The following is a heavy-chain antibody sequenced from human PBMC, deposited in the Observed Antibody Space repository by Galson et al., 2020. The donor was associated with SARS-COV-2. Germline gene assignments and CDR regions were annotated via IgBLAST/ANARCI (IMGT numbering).Heavy chain of an antibody. Sequence: KMSGPTLVNPTQTLTLTCTFSGFSLRTSGVGVGWIRPPPGKALEWLALIYWDDDKRYSPSLKSRLTLTKDTSKNQVDLTMTNMDPVDTATYYCAHRHYNWNYAYFDYWGQGTLVTVSS. CDR2: IYWDDDK. J-gene: IGHJ4*01. CDR3: AHRHYNWNYAYFDY. CDR1: GFSLRTSGVG. V-gene: IGHV2-5*02. D-gene: IGHD1-7*01.